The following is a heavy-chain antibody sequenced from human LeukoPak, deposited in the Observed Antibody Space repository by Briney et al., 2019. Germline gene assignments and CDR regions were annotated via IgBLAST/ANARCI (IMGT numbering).Heavy chain of an antibody. D-gene: IGHD3-3*01. CDR1: GFTFSSYS. CDR2: ISSSSSTI. V-gene: IGHV3-48*04. J-gene: IGHJ4*02. Sequence: GGSLRLSCAASGFTFSSYSMNWVRQAPGKGLEWVSYISSSSSTIYYVDSVKGRFTISRDNAKNSLYLQMNSLTAEDTAVYYCARPTLPFTIQSPFDYWGQGTLVTVSS. CDR3: ARPTLPFTIQSPFDY.